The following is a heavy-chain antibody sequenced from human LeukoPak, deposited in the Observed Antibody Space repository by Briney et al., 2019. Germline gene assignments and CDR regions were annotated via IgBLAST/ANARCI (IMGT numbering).Heavy chain of an antibody. J-gene: IGHJ4*02. CDR2: IYSGGST. D-gene: IGHD3-22*01. V-gene: IGHV3-66*02. CDR1: GFTVSSNY. CDR3: ARDRSGYYPYYFDY. Sequence: GGSLRLSCAASGFTVSSNYMSWVRQAPGKGLEWVSVIYSGGSTYYADFVKGRFTISRDNSKNTLYLQMNSLRAEDTAVYYCARDRSGYYPYYFDYWGQGTLVTVSS.